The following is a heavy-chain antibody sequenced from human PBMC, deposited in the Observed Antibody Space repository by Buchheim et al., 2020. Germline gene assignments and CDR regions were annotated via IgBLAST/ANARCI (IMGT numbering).Heavy chain of an antibody. D-gene: IGHD3-22*01. V-gene: IGHV3-23*01. Sequence: EVQLLESGGGLVQPGGSLRLSCAASGLTFSSSAMNWVRQAPGKGLEWVSSISGGGDYTYYADSVMGRFTISRDNSESTLFVQMNSLRAEDTAVYYCTKKLLSGSYPFDNWGQGTL. CDR2: ISGGGDYT. CDR1: GLTFSSSA. CDR3: TKKLLSGSYPFDN. J-gene: IGHJ4*02.